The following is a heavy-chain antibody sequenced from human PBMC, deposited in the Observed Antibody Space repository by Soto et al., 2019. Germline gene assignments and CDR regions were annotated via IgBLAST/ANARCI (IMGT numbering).Heavy chain of an antibody. CDR2: IDPSDSYI. Sequence: TGESLKISCKGSGYSFTKYWISWVRQMPGKGLEWMGRIDPSDSYINYSPSFQGHGTISADKSINTAYLQWSSLRASDTTIYYCARHYICRGGDCYYYGMDVWGQGTTVTVSS. CDR3: ARHYICRGGDCYYYGMDV. CDR1: GYSFTKYW. V-gene: IGHV5-10-1*01. J-gene: IGHJ6*02. D-gene: IGHD3-16*01.